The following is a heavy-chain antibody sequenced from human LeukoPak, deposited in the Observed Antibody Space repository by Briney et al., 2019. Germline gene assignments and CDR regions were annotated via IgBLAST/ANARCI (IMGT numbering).Heavy chain of an antibody. CDR3: ARDYYDSSGYWYYFDY. CDR2: IYYSGST. Sequence: SETLSLTCTVSGGSISSYYWSWIRQPPGKGLEWIGYIYYSGSTNYNPSLKSRVTISVDTSKNQFSLKLSSVTAADTAVYYCARDYYDSSGYWYYFDYWGQGTLVTVSS. D-gene: IGHD3-22*01. CDR1: GGSISSYY. J-gene: IGHJ4*02. V-gene: IGHV4-59*01.